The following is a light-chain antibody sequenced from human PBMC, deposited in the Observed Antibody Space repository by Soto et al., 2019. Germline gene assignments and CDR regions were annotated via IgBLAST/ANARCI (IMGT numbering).Light chain of an antibody. CDR2: GAS. Sequence: EIVLTQSPGTLSLSPGERATLSCRASQSVSSSYLAWYQQKPGQAPRLLIYGASSRATGIPDRFSGSGSGTDFTHTISRLEPEDFAVYYCQQSGSSLPIPFGQGTRLEI. CDR3: QQSGSSLPIP. J-gene: IGKJ5*01. CDR1: QSVSSSY. V-gene: IGKV3-20*01.